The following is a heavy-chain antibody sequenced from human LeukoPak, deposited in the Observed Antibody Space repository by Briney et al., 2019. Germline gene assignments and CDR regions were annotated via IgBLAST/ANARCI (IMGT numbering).Heavy chain of an antibody. Sequence: GGSLRLSCAASGFTFSSYSMNWVRQAPGKGLEWVSSITGSSRYIYYADSVKGRFTIFRDNAKNSLFLQMNSLRAEDTAVYYCAREYDFWSGYYGYWGQGTLVTVSS. J-gene: IGHJ4*02. D-gene: IGHD3-3*01. CDR2: ITGSSRYI. CDR3: AREYDFWSGYYGY. CDR1: GFTFSSYS. V-gene: IGHV3-21*01.